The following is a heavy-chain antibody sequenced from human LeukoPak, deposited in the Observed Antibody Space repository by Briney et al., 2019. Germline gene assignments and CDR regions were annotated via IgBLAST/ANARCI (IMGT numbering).Heavy chain of an antibody. J-gene: IGHJ3*02. Sequence: PSETLSLTCAVYGGSFSGYYWSWIRQPPGKGLEWIGEINHSGSTNYNPSLKSRVTISVDTSKNQFSLKLSSVTAADAAVYYCARKKGDLRAFDIWGQGTMVTVSS. CDR3: ARKKGDLRAFDI. CDR1: GGSFSGYY. V-gene: IGHV4-34*01. CDR2: INHSGST. D-gene: IGHD3-16*01.